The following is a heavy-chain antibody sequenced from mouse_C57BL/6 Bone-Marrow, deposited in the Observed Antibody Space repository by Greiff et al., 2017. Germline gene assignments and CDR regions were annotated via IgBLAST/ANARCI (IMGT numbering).Heavy chain of an antibody. D-gene: IGHD3-3*01. CDR3: TTPLISRGY. V-gene: IGHV14-4*01. J-gene: IGHJ2*01. CDR1: GFNIKDDY. Sequence: EVMLVESGAELVRPGASVKLSCTASGFNIKDDYMHWVKQRPEQGLEWIGWIDPENGDTEYASKFQGKATITADTSSNTAYLQLSSLTSEDTAVYYCTTPLISRGYWGQGTTLTVSS. CDR2: IDPENGDT.